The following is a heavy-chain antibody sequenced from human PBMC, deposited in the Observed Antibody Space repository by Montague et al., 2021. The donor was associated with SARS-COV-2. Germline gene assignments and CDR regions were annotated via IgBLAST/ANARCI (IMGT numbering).Heavy chain of an antibody. CDR3: ATGTRVLIWFGKLLSGWDYRGMDV. J-gene: IGHJ6*02. D-gene: IGHD3-10*01. V-gene: IGHV4-34*01. CDR2: INHSGST. Sequence: SETLSLTCAVSGGSISGYYWSWIRQPPGKGMEWIGEINHSGSTNYNPSLKSRVTISLDTSKKQFSLKLSSVTAADTAVYYCATGTRVLIWFGKLLSGWDYRGMDVWGQGTTVTVSS. CDR1: GGSISGYY.